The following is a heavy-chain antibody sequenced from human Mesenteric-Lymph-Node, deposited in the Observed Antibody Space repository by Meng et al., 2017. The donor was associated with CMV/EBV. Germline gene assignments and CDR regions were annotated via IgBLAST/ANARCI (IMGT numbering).Heavy chain of an antibody. Sequence: LTCAISGDSVSSNSAAWNWIRQSPSRGLEWLGRTYYRSKWYNDYVVSVKSRITINPDTSKNQFSLQLNSVTPEDTAVYYCARVLYYDFWSGYYTARAFDYWGQGTLVTVSS. D-gene: IGHD3-3*01. CDR1: GDSVSSNSAA. CDR2: TYYRSKWYN. V-gene: IGHV6-1*01. CDR3: ARVLYYDFWSGYYTARAFDY. J-gene: IGHJ4*02.